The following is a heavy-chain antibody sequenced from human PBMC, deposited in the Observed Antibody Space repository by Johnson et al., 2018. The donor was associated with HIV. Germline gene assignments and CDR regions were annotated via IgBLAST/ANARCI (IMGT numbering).Heavy chain of an antibody. D-gene: IGHD6-13*01. Sequence: QVQLVESGGGVVQPGGSRRLSCEASAFIFGTYGMHWVRQAPGKGLEWVAFIQYDGTNKKYVDSVKGRFTISRDNSKNKLYLQMNSLRAEDTAVYYCARGGYSTILDAFDIWGQGTMVTVSS. CDR2: IQYDGTNK. J-gene: IGHJ3*02. CDR1: AFIFGTYG. V-gene: IGHV3-30*02. CDR3: ARGGYSTILDAFDI.